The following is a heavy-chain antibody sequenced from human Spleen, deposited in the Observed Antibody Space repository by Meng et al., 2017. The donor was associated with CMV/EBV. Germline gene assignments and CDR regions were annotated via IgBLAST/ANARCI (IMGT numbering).Heavy chain of an antibody. V-gene: IGHV1-18*01. D-gene: IGHD5-24*01. CDR3: ARERRDGYNAPWFDP. CDR2: ISAYNGNT. Sequence: ASVKVSCKASGYTFTSYGISWVRQAPGQGLEWMRWISAYNGNTNYAQKLQGRVTMTTDTSTSTAYMELRSLRSDDTAVYYCARERRDGYNAPWFDPWGQGALVTVSS. J-gene: IGHJ5*02. CDR1: GYTFTSYG.